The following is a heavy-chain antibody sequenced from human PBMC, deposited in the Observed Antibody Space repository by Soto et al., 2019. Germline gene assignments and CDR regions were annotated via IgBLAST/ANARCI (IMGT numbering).Heavy chain of an antibody. Sequence: SVKVSCKASGCTFSSYAISWVRQAPGQGLEWMGGIIPIFGTANYAQKFQGRVTITADKSTSTAYMEMSSLRSEETAVYYCARDRGGDYYYGMDVWGQGTTVTVSS. CDR2: IIPIFGTA. J-gene: IGHJ6*02. V-gene: IGHV1-69*06. CDR3: ARDRGGDYYYGMDV. CDR1: GCTFSSYA. D-gene: IGHD3-16*01.